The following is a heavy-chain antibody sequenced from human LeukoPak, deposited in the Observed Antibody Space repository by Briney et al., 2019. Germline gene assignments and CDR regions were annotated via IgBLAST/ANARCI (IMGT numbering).Heavy chain of an antibody. D-gene: IGHD3-22*01. J-gene: IGHJ4*02. CDR1: GGSISSSSYY. V-gene: IGHV4-39*07. CDR3: ARDSGYYSYYFDY. Sequence: ASETLSLACTVSGGSISSSSYYWGWIRQPPGKGLEWIGSIYYSGSTYYNPPLKSRVTMSVDTSKNQFSLKLSSVTAADTAVYYCARDSGYYSYYFDYWGQGTLVTVSS. CDR2: IYYSGST.